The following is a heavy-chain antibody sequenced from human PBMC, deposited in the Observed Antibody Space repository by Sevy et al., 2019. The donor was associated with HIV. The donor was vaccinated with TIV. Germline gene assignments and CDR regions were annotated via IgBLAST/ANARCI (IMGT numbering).Heavy chain of an antibody. Sequence: GESLKISCKASGYTFTTYWIAWVRQMPGKGLGWMGIIYPGDSDTRHSPSFQGQVTISADKSTTTAYLQWSSLKASDTAMYYCARRRAYVNDYWGQGTLVTVSS. V-gene: IGHV5-51*01. CDR2: IYPGDSDT. CDR3: ARRRAYVNDY. CDR1: GYTFTTYW. J-gene: IGHJ4*02. D-gene: IGHD3-16*01.